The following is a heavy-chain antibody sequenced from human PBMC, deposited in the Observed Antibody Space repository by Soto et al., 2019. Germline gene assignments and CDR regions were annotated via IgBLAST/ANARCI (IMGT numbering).Heavy chain of an antibody. J-gene: IGHJ6*02. Sequence: SETLSLTCAVSGGSISSSNWWSWVRQPPGKGLEWIGEIYHSGSTNYNPSLKSRVTISVDKSKNQFSLKLSSVTAADTAVYYCARLWNVPPFWSGHGGYYGMDVWGQGTTVTVSS. CDR3: ARLWNVPPFWSGHGGYYGMDV. V-gene: IGHV4-4*02. CDR1: GGSISSSNW. CDR2: IYHSGST. D-gene: IGHD3-3*01.